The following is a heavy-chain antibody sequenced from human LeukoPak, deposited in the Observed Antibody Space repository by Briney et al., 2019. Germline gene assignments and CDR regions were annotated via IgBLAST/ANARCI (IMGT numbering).Heavy chain of an antibody. Sequence: GGSLRLSCAASGFTFSSYWMSWVRQAPGKGLEWVANIKQDGSEKYYVDSVKGRFTISRDNSKNTLYLQMNSLRAEDTAVYYCAKDRSSSWYGEFDYWGQGTLVTVSS. CDR2: IKQDGSEK. V-gene: IGHV3-7*03. CDR1: GFTFSSYW. CDR3: AKDRSSSWYGEFDY. J-gene: IGHJ4*02. D-gene: IGHD6-13*01.